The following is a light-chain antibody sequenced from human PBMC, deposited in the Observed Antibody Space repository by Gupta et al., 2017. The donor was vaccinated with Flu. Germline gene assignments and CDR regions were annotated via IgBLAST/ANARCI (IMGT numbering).Light chain of an antibody. V-gene: IGLV1-44*01. Sequence: QSVLTQPPSASGTPGPWVPISCSGSSSNIGSNTINWYHQLPGTAPKLLIFSNNQPPSGVTDRFSGSKSGTSASLAISGLQSEDEADYYCAAWDDSLSGPVFGGGSKLTVL. J-gene: IGLJ3*02. CDR3: AAWDDSLSGPV. CDR2: SNN. CDR1: SSNIGSNT.